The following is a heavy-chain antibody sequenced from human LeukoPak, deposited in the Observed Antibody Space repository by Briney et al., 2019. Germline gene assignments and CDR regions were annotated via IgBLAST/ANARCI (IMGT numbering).Heavy chain of an antibody. J-gene: IGHJ4*02. CDR1: GFTFDDYA. CDR3: AKDIAAAGKSGFDY. D-gene: IGHD6-13*01. V-gene: IGHV3-9*01. CDR2: ISWNSGSI. Sequence: PGRSLRLSCAASGFTFDDYAMHWVRQAPGKGLESVSGISWNSGSIVYADSVKGRFTISRDNAKNSLYLQMNSLRAEDTALYYCAKDIAAAGKSGFDYWGQGTLVTVSS.